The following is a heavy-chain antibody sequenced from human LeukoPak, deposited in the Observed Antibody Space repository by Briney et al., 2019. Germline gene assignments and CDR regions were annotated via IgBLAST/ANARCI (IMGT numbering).Heavy chain of an antibody. Sequence: PGGSLRLSCAASGFTFSSYAMTWFRQAPEKGLEWVSSISDSGVNTYYADSVRGRFTISRDNSKNMLYLHMNSRRAEDTAIYYCAKDGVRQSYYFDYWGQGTLVTVAS. CDR2: ISDSGVNT. J-gene: IGHJ4*02. CDR1: GFTFSSYA. V-gene: IGHV3-23*01. CDR3: AKDGVRQSYYFDY. D-gene: IGHD3-10*01.